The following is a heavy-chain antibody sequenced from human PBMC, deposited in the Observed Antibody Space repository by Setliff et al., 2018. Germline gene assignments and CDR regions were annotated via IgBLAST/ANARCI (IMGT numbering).Heavy chain of an antibody. CDR2: VSYSGST. V-gene: IGHV4-39*01. J-gene: IGHJ6*03. D-gene: IGHD3-22*01. Sequence: ETLSLTCTVSGGSISSGTYSWAWIRQPPGKGLEWIGSVSYSGSTYYNPSLNSRVTISVDTSNNQFSLKLSSVTAADTAVYYCATYMYRSGYYGQGYYYYMAIWGKGTTVTVSS. CDR1: GGSISSGTYS. CDR3: ATYMYRSGYYGQGYYYYMAI.